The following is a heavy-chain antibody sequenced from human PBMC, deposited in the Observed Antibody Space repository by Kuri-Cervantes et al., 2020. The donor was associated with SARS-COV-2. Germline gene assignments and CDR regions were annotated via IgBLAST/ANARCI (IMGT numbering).Heavy chain of an antibody. CDR1: GGSISSSSYY. CDR2: IYYSGST. Sequence: SETLSLTCTVSGGSISSSSYYWGWIRQPPGKGLEWIGSIYYSGSTYYNPSLKSRVTISVDTSKNQFSLKLSSVTAADTAVYYCARDYCSGGSCHNWFDPWGQGTLVTVSS. V-gene: IGHV4-39*07. J-gene: IGHJ5*02. CDR3: ARDYCSGGSCHNWFDP. D-gene: IGHD2-15*01.